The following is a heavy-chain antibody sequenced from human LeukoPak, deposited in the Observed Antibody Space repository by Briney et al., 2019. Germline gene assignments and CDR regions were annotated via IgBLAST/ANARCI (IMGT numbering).Heavy chain of an antibody. Sequence: GGSLRLSCAASGFTFSDHYMDWVRQAPGKGLEWIGRIRNKANSYTTEYAASVKGRFNISRDDSKNSLYLQMNSLRAEDTAVYYCAKTRPLDSSSWSHGDYWGQGTLVTVSS. CDR2: IRNKANSYTT. CDR3: AKTRPLDSSSWSHGDY. CDR1: GFTFSDHY. D-gene: IGHD6-13*01. V-gene: IGHV3-72*01. J-gene: IGHJ4*02.